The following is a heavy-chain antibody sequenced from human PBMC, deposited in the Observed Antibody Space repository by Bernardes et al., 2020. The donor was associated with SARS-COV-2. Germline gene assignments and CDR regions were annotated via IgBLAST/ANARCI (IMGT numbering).Heavy chain of an antibody. J-gene: IGHJ4*02. CDR2: ITDSGYST. V-gene: IGHV3-23*01. Sequence: GGSLRLSCEVSGFTFSSYTMNWVRQAPGKGLEWVSTITDSGYSTYYADSVKGRFTISRDNSKDRLYLQMNSLRAEDTAVYFCAKRRVEWELLHYFDSWGQGTLVTVSS. D-gene: IGHD1-26*01. CDR3: AKRRVEWELLHYFDS. CDR1: GFTFSSYT.